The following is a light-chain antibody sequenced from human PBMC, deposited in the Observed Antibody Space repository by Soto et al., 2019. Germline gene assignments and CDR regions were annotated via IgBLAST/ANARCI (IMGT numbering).Light chain of an antibody. CDR2: DAS. CDR1: QSVSSY. CDR3: QQRSNWPPGLT. Sequence: EIVWTQSPATLSLSPGERATLSCRASQSVSSYLAWYQQKPGQAPRLLIYDASNRATGIPARFSGSGSGTDFPLTISSLEPEDFAVYYCQQRSNWPPGLTFGGGTKVEIK. J-gene: IGKJ4*01. V-gene: IGKV3-11*01.